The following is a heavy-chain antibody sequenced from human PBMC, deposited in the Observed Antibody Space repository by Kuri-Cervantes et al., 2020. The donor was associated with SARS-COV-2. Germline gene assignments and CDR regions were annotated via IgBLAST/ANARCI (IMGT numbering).Heavy chain of an antibody. D-gene: IGHD3-10*01. Sequence: ASVKVSCKASGYTFTGYYMHWVRQAPGQGLEWMGWINPNSGGTNYAQKLQGWVAMTRDTSLSTAYMELSRLRSDDTAVYYCARGGGVRGLMVLFQWRGAGPLDFWGQGTLVTVSS. CDR2: INPNSGGT. V-gene: IGHV1-2*04. J-gene: IGHJ4*02. CDR3: ARGGGVRGLMVLFQWRGAGPLDF. CDR1: GYTFTGYY.